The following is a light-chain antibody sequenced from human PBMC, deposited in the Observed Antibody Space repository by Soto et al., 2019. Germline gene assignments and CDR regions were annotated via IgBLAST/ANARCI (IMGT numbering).Light chain of an antibody. Sequence: EIVMTQSPATLSVSPGERATLSCRACQSVSSNLAWYQQKPGQAPRLLIYDASTRATAIPARISGSGSGTEFTLTISSLQSEDFAVYYCQQYNNWRTFGKWKKVEIK. J-gene: IGKJ1*01. V-gene: IGKV3-15*01. CDR1: QSVSSN. CDR2: DAS. CDR3: QQYNNWRT.